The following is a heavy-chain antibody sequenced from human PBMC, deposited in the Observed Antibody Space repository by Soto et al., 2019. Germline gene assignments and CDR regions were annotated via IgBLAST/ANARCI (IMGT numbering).Heavy chain of an antibody. V-gene: IGHV4-31*03. CDR1: GGSVSSGAYY. CDR3: ARARLRAVYAFDI. Sequence: SETLSLTCTVSGGSVSSGAYYWTWIRQRPGKGLEWIGYIYYSGSTYYSPSLKSRLSISLDTSKNQFSLRLSSVTAADTAMYYCARARLRAVYAFDIWGQGTMVTISS. D-gene: IGHD5-12*01. J-gene: IGHJ3*02. CDR2: IYYSGST.